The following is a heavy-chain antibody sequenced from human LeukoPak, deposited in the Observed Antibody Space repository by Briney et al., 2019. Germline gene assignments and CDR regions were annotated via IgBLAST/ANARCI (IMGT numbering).Heavy chain of an antibody. D-gene: IGHD3-3*01. CDR2: INPNSGGT. J-gene: IGHJ4*02. CDR3: ARGNYDFWSGYPFDY. V-gene: IGHV1-2*02. CDR1: GYTFTGYY. Sequence: ASVKVSCKASGYTFTGYYMHWVRQAPGQGLEWMGWINPNSGGTNYAQKFQGRVTMTRDTSISTAYMELSRLRSNDTAVYYCARGNYDFWSGYPFDYWGQGTLVTVSS.